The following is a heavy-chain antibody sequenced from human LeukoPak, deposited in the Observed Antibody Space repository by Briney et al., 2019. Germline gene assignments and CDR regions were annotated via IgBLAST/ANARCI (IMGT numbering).Heavy chain of an antibody. CDR2: IYTSGST. J-gene: IGHJ4*02. V-gene: IGHV4-61*02. CDR1: GGSLSSGSYY. D-gene: IGHD6-13*01. CDR3: ARYGSWYVFDY. Sequence: SETLSLTCTVSGGSLSSGSYYGRWLRQPAGRGVEWIGRIYTSGSTNYNPSLKSRVTISVDTSNNQFSLKLSSVTAADTAVYYCARYGSWYVFDYWGQGTLVTVSS.